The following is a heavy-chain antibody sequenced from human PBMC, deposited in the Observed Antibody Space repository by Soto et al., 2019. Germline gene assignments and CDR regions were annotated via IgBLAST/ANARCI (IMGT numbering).Heavy chain of an antibody. Sequence: EVQLLESRGGLVQPGGSLRLSCAASGFTFNSYAMSWVRQAPGKGLEWVSAISGSGGSTYYADSVKGRFTISRDNSKNTLYLQMNSLRAEDTAVYYCAKLGAGSGWYRCLDYWGQGTLVTVSS. D-gene: IGHD6-19*01. V-gene: IGHV3-23*01. J-gene: IGHJ4*02. CDR3: AKLGAGSGWYRCLDY. CDR1: GFTFNSYA. CDR2: ISGSGGST.